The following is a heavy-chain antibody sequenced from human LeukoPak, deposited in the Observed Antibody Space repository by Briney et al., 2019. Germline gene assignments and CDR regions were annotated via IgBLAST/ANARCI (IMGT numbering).Heavy chain of an antibody. CDR2: IYYSGST. J-gene: IGHJ6*03. D-gene: IGHD6-19*01. CDR3: ARVDSTSSGWSLGSYYYYMDV. V-gene: IGHV4-59*01. Sequence: SETLSLTCTVSGGSISSYYWSWIRQPPGKGLEWIGYIYYSGSTNYNPSLKSRVTISVDTSKNQFSLKLSSVTAADTAVYYCARVDSTSSGWSLGSYYYYMDVWGKGTTVTISS. CDR1: GGSISSYY.